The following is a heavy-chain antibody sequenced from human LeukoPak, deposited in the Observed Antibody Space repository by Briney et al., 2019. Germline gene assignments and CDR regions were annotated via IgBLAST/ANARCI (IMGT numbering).Heavy chain of an antibody. CDR3: ARGAPDYDILTGYYWGY. D-gene: IGHD3-9*01. Sequence: PGGSLRLSCAVSGFTFSNVWMTWVRQAPGKGLEWVSYISGSGSTIYYADSVKGRFTISRDNAKNSLYLQMNSLRAEDTAVYYCARGAPDYDILTGYYWGYWGQGTLVTVSS. CDR1: GFTFSNVW. CDR2: ISGSGSTI. J-gene: IGHJ4*02. V-gene: IGHV3-11*01.